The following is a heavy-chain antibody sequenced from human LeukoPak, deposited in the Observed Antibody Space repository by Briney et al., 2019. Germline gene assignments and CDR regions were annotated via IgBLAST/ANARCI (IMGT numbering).Heavy chain of an antibody. CDR2: IYYSGST. CDR3: ARGAYSSGEVDY. CDR1: GGSISSGGYS. D-gene: IGHD6-25*01. J-gene: IGHJ4*02. V-gene: IGHV4-30-4*07. Sequence: SETLSLTCAVSGGSISSGGYSWSWIRQPPGKGLEWIGYIYYSGSTYYNPSLKSRVTISVDTSKHQFSLKLSSVTAADTAVYYCARGAYSSGEVDYWGQGTLVTVSS.